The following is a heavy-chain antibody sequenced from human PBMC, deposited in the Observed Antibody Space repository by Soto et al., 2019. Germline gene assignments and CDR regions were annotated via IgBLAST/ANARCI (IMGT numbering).Heavy chain of an antibody. CDR3: AKSPNFISTSFDD. V-gene: IGHV3-23*01. D-gene: IGHD3-22*01. CDR1: GFTFSGYA. Sequence: GGSLRLSCAASGFTFSGYAMGWVRQAPGKGLEWVSAISGSSVNTYYVDSAKGRFTSSRDNSKNTMFLQMNSLRAEDAAIYYCAKSPNFISTSFDDWGQGSLVTVSS. J-gene: IGHJ4*01. CDR2: ISGSSVNT.